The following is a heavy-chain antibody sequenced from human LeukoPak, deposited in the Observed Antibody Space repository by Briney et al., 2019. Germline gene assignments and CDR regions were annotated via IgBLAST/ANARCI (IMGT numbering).Heavy chain of an antibody. J-gene: IGHJ5*01. CDR2: IYYIGRT. D-gene: IGHD3-16*01. V-gene: IGHV4-31*03. Sequence: SYTLSLTCTVSGGSISSDGYFWTWMLPHPGKDLQWIGYIYYIGRTYYNPSLTSRSTLSVATSKNQFSLKLSSVAAADTAVYYCASTASWGLFDSWGQGTLVTVSS. CDR3: ASTASWGLFDS. CDR1: GGSISSDGYF.